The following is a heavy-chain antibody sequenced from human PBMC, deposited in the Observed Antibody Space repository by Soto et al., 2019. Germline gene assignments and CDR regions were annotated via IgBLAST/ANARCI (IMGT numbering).Heavy chain of an antibody. CDR1: GYTLTELS. CDR2: FDPEDGET. D-gene: IGHD2-2*01. J-gene: IGHJ5*02. CDR3: ATGYCISTSCYWFDP. Sequence: ASVKVSCKVSGYTLTELSMHWVRQAPGKGLEWMGGFDPEDGETIYAQKFQGRVTMTEDTSTDTAYMELSSLRSEDTAVYYCATGYCISTSCYWFDPWGQGTLVTVYS. V-gene: IGHV1-24*01.